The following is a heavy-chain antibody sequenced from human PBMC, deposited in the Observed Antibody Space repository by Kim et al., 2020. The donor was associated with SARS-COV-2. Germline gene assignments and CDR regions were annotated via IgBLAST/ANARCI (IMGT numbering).Heavy chain of an antibody. V-gene: IGHV3-33*01. CDR2: IWYDGSNK. D-gene: IGHD2-15*01. CDR1: GFTFSSYG. Sequence: GGSLRLSCAASGFTFSSYGMHWVRQAPGKGLEWVAVIWYDGSNKYYADSVKGRFTISRDNSKNTLYLQMNSLRAEDTAVYYCARDGEGGSCYVDYWGQGTLVTVSS. CDR3: ARDGEGGSCYVDY. J-gene: IGHJ4*02.